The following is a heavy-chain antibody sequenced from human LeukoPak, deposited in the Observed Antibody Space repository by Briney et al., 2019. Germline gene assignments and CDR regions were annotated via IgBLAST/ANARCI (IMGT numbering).Heavy chain of an antibody. CDR2: ISSSSSPI. D-gene: IGHD3-9*01. J-gene: IGHJ6*02. CDR1: GFTFSSYN. Sequence: GGSLRLSCAASGFTFSSYNINWVRQAPGKGLEWVSYISSSSSPIYYADSVKGRFTISRDNAKNSLYLQMNSLRDEDTGVYYCAREVLRYFDWLFDGMDVWGQGTTVTVSS. CDR3: AREVLRYFDWLFDGMDV. V-gene: IGHV3-48*02.